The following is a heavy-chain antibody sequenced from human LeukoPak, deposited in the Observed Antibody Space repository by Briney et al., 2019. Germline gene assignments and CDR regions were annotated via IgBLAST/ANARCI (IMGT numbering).Heavy chain of an antibody. CDR2: IYPGDSDT. CDR1: GYSFTSYW. J-gene: IGHJ6*03. Sequence: GESLKISCKGSGYSFTSYWIGWVRQMPGKGLEWMGIIYPGDSDTRYSPSFQGQVTISADKSISTAYPQWSSLKASDTAMYYCARMYYYDSSGYDYYYYMDVWGKGTTVTVSS. CDR3: ARMYYYDSSGYDYYYYMDV. V-gene: IGHV5-51*01. D-gene: IGHD3-22*01.